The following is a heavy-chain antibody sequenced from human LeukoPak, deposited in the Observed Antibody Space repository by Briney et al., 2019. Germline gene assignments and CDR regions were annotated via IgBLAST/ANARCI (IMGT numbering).Heavy chain of an antibody. Sequence: KTSQTLSLTCTVSGGSISSSTYYWGWIRQPPGKGLEWIASMYYIGSTYYNPSLKSRVTISVDTSKNQFSLKLSSVTAADTAVYYCARLRIGIAAADYWGQGTLVTVSS. CDR1: GGSISSSTYY. V-gene: IGHV4-39*07. CDR3: ARLRIGIAAADY. D-gene: IGHD6-13*01. J-gene: IGHJ4*02. CDR2: MYYIGST.